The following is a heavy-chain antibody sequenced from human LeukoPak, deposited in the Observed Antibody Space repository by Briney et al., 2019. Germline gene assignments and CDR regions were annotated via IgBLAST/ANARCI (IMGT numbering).Heavy chain of an antibody. CDR2: IIPIFGTA. Sequence: SVKVFCKASGGTFSSYAISWVRQAPGQGLGWMRGIIPIFGTANYAQKFQGRVTITADESTSTAYMELSSLRSEDTAVYYCARSFPYGSGSFEFDYWGQGTLVTVSS. CDR3: ARSFPYGSGSFEFDY. J-gene: IGHJ4*02. V-gene: IGHV1-69*13. D-gene: IGHD3-10*01. CDR1: GGTFSSYA.